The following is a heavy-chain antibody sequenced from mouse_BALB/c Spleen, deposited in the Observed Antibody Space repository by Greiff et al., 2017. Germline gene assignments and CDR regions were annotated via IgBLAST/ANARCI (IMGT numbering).Heavy chain of an antibody. V-gene: IGHV2-9*02. CDR3: ARDPFYGNYPAWFAY. J-gene: IGHJ3*01. CDR1: GFSLTSYG. Sequence: VKLQESGPGLVAPSQSLSITCTVSGFSLTSYGVHWVRQPPGKGLEWLGVIWAGGSTNYNSALMSRLSISKDNSKSQVFLKMNSLQTDDTAMYYCARDPFYGNYPAWFAYWGQGTLVTVSA. D-gene: IGHD2-1*01. CDR2: IWAGGST.